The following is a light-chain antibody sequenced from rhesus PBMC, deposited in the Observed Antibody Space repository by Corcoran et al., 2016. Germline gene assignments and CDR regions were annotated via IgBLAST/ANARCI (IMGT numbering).Light chain of an antibody. J-gene: IGKJ1*01. V-gene: IGKV3-24*04. CDR3: HQSTNRSRT. Sequence: ETVVTQSPATLSLFPGERVTLSCRASQSVGSYLAWYLQRPGQAPRLLIYGASSRATSVPDRFSGRGSGTDFTLTISSLEPEDVGLYYCHQSTNRSRTFGQGTKVEIK. CDR2: GAS. CDR1: QSVGSY.